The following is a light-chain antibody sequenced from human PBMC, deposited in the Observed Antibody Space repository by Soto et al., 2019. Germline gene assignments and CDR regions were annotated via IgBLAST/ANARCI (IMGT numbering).Light chain of an antibody. CDR3: QQSSDFPLT. V-gene: IGKV1-12*01. CDR1: QDIANF. J-gene: IGKJ4*01. Sequence: DIQMTQSPSSLSAFVGDRVTITCRASQDIANFLAWYQQKPGKVPKLLIYAASTLQSGVPSRFSGSESGTDFSLTISSLQPEDFATYFCQQSSDFPLTFGGGTKVDIK. CDR2: AAS.